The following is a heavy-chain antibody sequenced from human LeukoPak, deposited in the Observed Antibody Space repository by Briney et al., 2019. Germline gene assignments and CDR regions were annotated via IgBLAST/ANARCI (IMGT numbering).Heavy chain of an antibody. V-gene: IGHV4-34*01. CDR1: GGSFSGYY. CDR3: ARGRRSYGPNYYYYYYMDV. J-gene: IGHJ6*03. D-gene: IGHD5-18*01. CDR2: INHSGST. Sequence: SETLSLTCAVYGGSFSGYYWSWIRQPPGKGLEWIGEINHSGSTNYNPSLKSRVTISVDTSKNQFSLKLSSVTAADTAVYYCARGRRSYGPNYYYYYYMDVWGKGTTVTVCS.